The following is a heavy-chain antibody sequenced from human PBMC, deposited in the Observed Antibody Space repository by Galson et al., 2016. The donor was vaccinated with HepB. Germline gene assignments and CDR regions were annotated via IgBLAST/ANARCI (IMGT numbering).Heavy chain of an antibody. Sequence: SLRLSCAASGFTFRNYGMHWVRQAPGKGLEWVAGIWFDGSYKYYTDSVKGRFTISRDNSKNTLYLHMSGLRAEDTAVYYCATGNPGIAVASLDYWGQGTLVTVSS. CDR3: ATGNPGIAVASLDY. J-gene: IGHJ4*02. V-gene: IGHV3-33*01. CDR1: GFTFRNYG. D-gene: IGHD6-19*01. CDR2: IWFDGSYK.